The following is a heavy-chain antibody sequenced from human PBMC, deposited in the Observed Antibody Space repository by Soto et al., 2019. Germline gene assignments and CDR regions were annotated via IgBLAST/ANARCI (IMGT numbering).Heavy chain of an antibody. CDR2: IHFTGTT. D-gene: IGHD4-17*01. CDR1: SGSIIPHS. V-gene: IGHV4-59*11. CDR3: ARAYDHGDFDL. J-gene: IGHJ4*02. Sequence: QVQLQESGPGLVKPSETLSLTCSVSSGSIIPHSWSWIRQPPGKGLEWIGFIHFTGTTNYNPSLKSRVAISGDTSKNQFSLNLSSVTAADTDVYYCARAYDHGDFDLWGQGSLVTVSS.